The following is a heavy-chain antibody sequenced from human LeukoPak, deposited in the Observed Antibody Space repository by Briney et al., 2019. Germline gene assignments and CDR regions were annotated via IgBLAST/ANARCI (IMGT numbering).Heavy chain of an antibody. V-gene: IGHV1-69*05. CDR1: GGTFSSYA. CDR3: ARDPYSGSYSGPFDI. D-gene: IGHD1-26*01. Sequence: GASVKVSCKASGGTFSSYAISWVRQAPGQGLEWMGGIIPILGTANYAQKFQGRVAITTDESTSTAYMELSSLRSEDTAVYYCARDPYSGSYSGPFDIWGQGTMVTVSS. J-gene: IGHJ3*02. CDR2: IIPILGTA.